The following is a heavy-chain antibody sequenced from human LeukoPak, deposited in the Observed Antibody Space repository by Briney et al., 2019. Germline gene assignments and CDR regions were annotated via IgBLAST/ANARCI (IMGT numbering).Heavy chain of an antibody. V-gene: IGHV4-4*07. CDR2: IYTSGST. CDR3: ASTMYYYDSSGYYFLDY. D-gene: IGHD3-22*01. CDR1: GDSISSYY. J-gene: IGHJ4*02. Sequence: SETLSLICTVSGDSISSYYWSWIRQPAGKGLEWIGRIYTSGSTNYNPSLKNRVTMSVDTSKNQFSLKLSSVTAADTAVYYCASTMYYYDSSGYYFLDYWGQGTLVTVSS.